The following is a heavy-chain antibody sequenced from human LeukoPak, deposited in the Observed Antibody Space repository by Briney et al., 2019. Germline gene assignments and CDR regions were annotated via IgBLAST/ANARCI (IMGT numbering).Heavy chain of an antibody. CDR3: ARHLYGDYDLHFDY. J-gene: IGHJ4*02. V-gene: IGHV4-59*08. Sequence: SETLSLTCTVSGGSISRYYWSWIRQPPGKGLEWIGYIYYSGSTNYNPSLKSRVTISVDTSKNQFSLKLRSVTAADTAVYYCARHLYGDYDLHFDYWGQGTLVTVSS. CDR2: IYYSGST. CDR1: GGSISRYY. D-gene: IGHD4-17*01.